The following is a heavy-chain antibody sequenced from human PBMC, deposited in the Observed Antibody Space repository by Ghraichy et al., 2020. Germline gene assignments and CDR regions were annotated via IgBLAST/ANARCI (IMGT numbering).Heavy chain of an antibody. D-gene: IGHD6-19*01. Sequence: GGSLRLSCRGSGYTFATYWIAWVRQMPGKGLEWMGIMYPGDSDTKYSPTFQGRVTMSVDKSISTAYLHWGSLKASDTAVYYCARPGIPVPWNAFDIWGQGTLVTVSS. J-gene: IGHJ3*02. CDR2: MYPGDSDT. CDR1: GYTFATYW. CDR3: ARPGIPVPWNAFDI. V-gene: IGHV5-51*01.